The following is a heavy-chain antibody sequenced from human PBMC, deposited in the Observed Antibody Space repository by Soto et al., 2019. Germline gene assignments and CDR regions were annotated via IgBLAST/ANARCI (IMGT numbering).Heavy chain of an antibody. CDR2: LNQDGSEK. CDR3: ASDFITMIADY. V-gene: IGHV3-7*01. CDR1: GFTFSTYW. D-gene: IGHD3-22*01. J-gene: IGHJ4*02. Sequence: EVQLVESGGGLVQPGGSLRLSCAASGFTFSTYWMSWVRQAPGKGLKWVANLNQDGSEKYYVESVKGRFTISRDNAKNSLYLQMHSLRAEDTAVYYCASDFITMIADYWGQGTLVTVSS.